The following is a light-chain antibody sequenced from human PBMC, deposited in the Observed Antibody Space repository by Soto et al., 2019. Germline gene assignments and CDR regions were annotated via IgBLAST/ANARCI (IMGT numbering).Light chain of an antibody. J-gene: IGKJ5*01. CDR1: QSLTTRY. Sequence: ESVLTLSPVTLSLSPGERATLSCRASQSLTTRYLAWYQHIPGQAPRLLIYGASSRATGTPDRFSGSGSGTDFTLTISRLEPEDFAVYYCQQYGSSPITFGQGTRLEIK. V-gene: IGKV3-20*01. CDR3: QQYGSSPIT. CDR2: GAS.